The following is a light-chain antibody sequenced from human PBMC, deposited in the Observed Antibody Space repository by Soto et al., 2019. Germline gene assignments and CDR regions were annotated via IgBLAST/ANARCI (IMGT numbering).Light chain of an antibody. CDR3: QQYTNVPT. V-gene: IGKV1-27*01. J-gene: IGKJ4*01. Sequence: DIQMTQSPSSLSASVGDRVTITCRASQGISNYLAWYQQIPVKVPKLLISAASTLQSGVPSRFSGSGSGTDFTLTISSLQPEDVATYYCQQYTNVPTFGGGTKVEIK. CDR2: AAS. CDR1: QGISNY.